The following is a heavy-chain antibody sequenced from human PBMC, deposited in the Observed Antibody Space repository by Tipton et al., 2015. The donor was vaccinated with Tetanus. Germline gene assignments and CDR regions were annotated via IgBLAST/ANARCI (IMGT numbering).Heavy chain of an antibody. CDR3: AGAANNSRRRGYDL. CDR2: INYSGTT. Sequence: TLSLTCAVYGGSFSGYYWNWIRQPPGKGLEWIGEINYSGTTNYNPSLKSRVTMSVDTSKNQITLTLKSVTAADTALYYCAGAANNSRRRGYDLWGQGAPVIVSS. D-gene: IGHD2/OR15-2a*01. CDR1: GGSFSGYY. J-gene: IGHJ3*01. V-gene: IGHV4-34*01.